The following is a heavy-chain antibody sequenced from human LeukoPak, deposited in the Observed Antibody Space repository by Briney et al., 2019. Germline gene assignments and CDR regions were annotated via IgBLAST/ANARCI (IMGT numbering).Heavy chain of an antibody. Sequence: GGSLRLSCAASGFTFSNAWMSWVRQAPGKGLEWVGRIKSKTDGGTTDYAAPVKGRFTISRDDSKNTLYLQMNSLKTEDTAVYYCTTETYGDGWSWVRGAACVWYWGQGTLVTVSS. CDR1: GFTFSNAW. CDR3: TTETYGDGWSWVRGAACVWY. V-gene: IGHV3-15*01. D-gene: IGHD4-17*01. J-gene: IGHJ4*02. CDR2: IKSKTDGGTT.